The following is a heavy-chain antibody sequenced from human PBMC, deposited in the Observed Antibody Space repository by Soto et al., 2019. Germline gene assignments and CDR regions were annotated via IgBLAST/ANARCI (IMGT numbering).Heavy chain of an antibody. J-gene: IGHJ6*02. Sequence: QVQLVQSGAEVKKPGSSVKVSCKASGGTFSTEAISWVRQAPGQGLEWLGGIIPTLGTPNYAQKFQGRVTVTADEYTSIAYMELSRLTSEDTAVYYCARAAFRSGYYGYYYGMDVWGQGTAVNV. D-gene: IGHD3-3*01. CDR2: IIPTLGTP. CDR3: ARAAFRSGYYGYYYGMDV. V-gene: IGHV1-69*01. CDR1: GGTFSTEA.